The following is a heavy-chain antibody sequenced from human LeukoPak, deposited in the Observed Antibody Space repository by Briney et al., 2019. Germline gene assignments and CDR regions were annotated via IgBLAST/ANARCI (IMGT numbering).Heavy chain of an antibody. J-gene: IGHJ4*02. Sequence: GGSLRLSCAASGFTVSSNYMSWVRQAPGKGLEWVSVIYSGGSTYYADSVKGRFTISRDNSKNTLYLQMNSLRAEDTAVYYCARATPYGSGSYPLDYWGQGTLVTVSS. CDR3: ARATPYGSGSYPLDY. CDR1: GFTVSSNY. D-gene: IGHD3-10*01. CDR2: IYSGGST. V-gene: IGHV3-66*01.